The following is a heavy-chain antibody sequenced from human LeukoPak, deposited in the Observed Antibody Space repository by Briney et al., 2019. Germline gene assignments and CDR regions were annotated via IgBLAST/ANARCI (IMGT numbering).Heavy chain of an antibody. CDR1: GFTFSSSW. Sequence: GGSLRLSCAASGFTFSSSWMHWVRQAPEKGLVWVSRINSDGSSTSYADSVKGRFTISRDNSKNTLYLQMNSLRAEDTAVYYCATLNGGWGQGTLVTVSS. V-gene: IGHV3-74*01. D-gene: IGHD2-15*01. CDR3: ATLNGG. CDR2: INSDGSST. J-gene: IGHJ4*02.